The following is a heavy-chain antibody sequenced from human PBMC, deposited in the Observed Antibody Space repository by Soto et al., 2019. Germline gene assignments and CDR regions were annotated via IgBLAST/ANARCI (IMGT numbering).Heavy chain of an antibody. CDR2: IIPIFGSA. CDR1: GGTFSSSA. Sequence: QVQLVQSGAEVKKPGSSVKVSCKASGGTFSSSAISWVRQAPGQGLEWMGGIIPIFGSANYAQKFQGRVTITADESTSTAYMELSSLRSEDTAVYYCARADFEAPPDIGVIPAAYRANYYYRMDVWGQGTTVIVSS. J-gene: IGHJ6*02. D-gene: IGHD2-2*01. V-gene: IGHV1-69*01. CDR3: ARADFEAPPDIGVIPAAYRANYYYRMDV.